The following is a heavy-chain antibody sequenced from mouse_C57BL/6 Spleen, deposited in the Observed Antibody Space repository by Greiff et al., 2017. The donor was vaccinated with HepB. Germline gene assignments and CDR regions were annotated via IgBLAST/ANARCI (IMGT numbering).Heavy chain of an antibody. J-gene: IGHJ2*01. CDR1: GYTFTSYW. V-gene: IGHV1-5*01. CDR3: TRYGYYSGNFDY. Sequence: VQLQQSGTVLARPGASVKMSCKTSGYTFTSYWMHWVKQRPGQGLEWIGAIYPGNSDTSYNQKFKGKAKLTAVTSASNTYMELSSLTNEDSAVYYCTRYGYYSGNFDYWGQGTTLTVSS. D-gene: IGHD2-3*01. CDR2: IYPGNSDT.